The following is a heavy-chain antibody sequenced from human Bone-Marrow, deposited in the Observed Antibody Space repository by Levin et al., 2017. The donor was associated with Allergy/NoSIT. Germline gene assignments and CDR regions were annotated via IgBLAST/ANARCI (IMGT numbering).Heavy chain of an antibody. D-gene: IGHD1-1*01. V-gene: IGHV1-8*01. CDR1: GGTFSSYP. CDR3: ARGGLWKTCGLDV. CDR2: MSPDSDSP. Sequence: GESLKISCKASGGTFSSYPITWLRQATGQGLEWMGWMSPDSDSPDFAQNFQGRVNLSRDTSISTAYMELSSLKSEDTAVYYCARGGLWKTCGLDVWGQGTRVAVSS. J-gene: IGHJ6*02.